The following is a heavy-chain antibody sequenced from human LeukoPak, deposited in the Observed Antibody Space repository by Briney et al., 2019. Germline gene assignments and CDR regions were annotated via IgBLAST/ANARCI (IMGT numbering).Heavy chain of an antibody. V-gene: IGHV1-69*04. CDR2: IIPILGIA. CDR1: GGTFSSYA. D-gene: IGHD3-10*01. CDR3: ARDSKGNYYGMDV. J-gene: IGHJ6*02. Sequence: SVKVSCKASGGTFSSYAISWVRQVPGQGLEWMGRIIPILGIANYAQKFQGRVTITVDKSTSTAYMELSSLRSEDTAVYYCARDSKGNYYGMDVWGQGTTVTVSS.